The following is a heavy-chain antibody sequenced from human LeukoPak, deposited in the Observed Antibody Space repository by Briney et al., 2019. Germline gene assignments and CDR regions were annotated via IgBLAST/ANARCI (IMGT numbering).Heavy chain of an antibody. V-gene: IGHV3-23*01. CDR3: AKDGTVTSRVPTD. CDR2: ISGSGGST. CDR1: GFTFTSYG. J-gene: IGHJ4*02. Sequence: GGSLRLSCAASGFTFTSYGMSWVRQAPGKGLEWVSAISGSGGSTYYADSVKGRFTISRENSKNTLYLQMNSLRAEDTAVYYCAKDGTVTSRVPTDWGQGTLVTVSS. D-gene: IGHD4-17*01.